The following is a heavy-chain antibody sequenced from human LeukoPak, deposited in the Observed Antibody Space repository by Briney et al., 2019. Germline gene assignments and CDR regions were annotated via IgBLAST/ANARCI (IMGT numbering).Heavy chain of an antibody. V-gene: IGHV3-7*01. Sequence: GGSLRLACAASGFTFSSYWMSWVRQAPGKGLEWVANIKEDGSDKYYVDSVNGRFTISRDNAKISLYLQMNSLTAEDTAVYYCARGRRLRESVQQLAPRSAIWYFDLWGRGTLVTVSS. J-gene: IGHJ2*01. CDR3: ARGRRLRESVQQLAPRSAIWYFDL. D-gene: IGHD6-13*01. CDR1: GFTFSSYW. CDR2: IKEDGSDK.